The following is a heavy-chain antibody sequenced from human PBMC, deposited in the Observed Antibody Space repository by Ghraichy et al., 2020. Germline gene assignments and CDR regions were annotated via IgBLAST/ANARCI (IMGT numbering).Heavy chain of an antibody. CDR2: ISSSSSTI. CDR1: GFTFSSYS. Sequence: GGSLRLSCAASGFTFSSYSMNWVRQAPGKGLEWVSYISSSSSTIYYAVSVKGRFTISRDNAKNSLYLQMNSLRAEDTAVYYCARDRFEQWLVRAFDIWGQGTMVTVSS. V-gene: IGHV3-48*01. J-gene: IGHJ3*02. CDR3: ARDRFEQWLVRAFDI. D-gene: IGHD6-19*01.